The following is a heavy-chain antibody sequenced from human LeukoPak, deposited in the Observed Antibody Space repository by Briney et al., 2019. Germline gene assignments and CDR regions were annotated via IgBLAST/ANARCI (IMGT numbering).Heavy chain of an antibody. CDR2: INSDGSST. CDR3: ARVLRYCSGGNCYSGGLGYMDV. CDR1: GFTFSSYW. Sequence: GGSLRLSCAASGFTFSSYWMHWVRQAPGKGLVWVSRINSDGSSTSYADSVKGRFTISRDNAKNSLFLQMNSLRAEDTAVYYCARVLRYCSGGNCYSGGLGYMDVWGKGTTVTISS. D-gene: IGHD2-15*01. V-gene: IGHV3-74*01. J-gene: IGHJ6*03.